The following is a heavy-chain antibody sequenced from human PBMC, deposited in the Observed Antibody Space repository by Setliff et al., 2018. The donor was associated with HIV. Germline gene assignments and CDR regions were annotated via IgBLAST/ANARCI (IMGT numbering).Heavy chain of an antibody. V-gene: IGHV3-7*03. D-gene: IGHD1-1*01. CDR3: ARDVRWNQDGGGY. J-gene: IGHJ4*02. Sequence: GGSLRLSCAASGFTFSSYWMSWVRQAPGKGLEWVANIRQDGSEKYYVDSVKGRFTISRDNAKNSLYLQMNSLRTEDTAMYYCARDVRWNQDGGGYWGQGTLVTVSS. CDR2: IRQDGSEK. CDR1: GFTFSSYW.